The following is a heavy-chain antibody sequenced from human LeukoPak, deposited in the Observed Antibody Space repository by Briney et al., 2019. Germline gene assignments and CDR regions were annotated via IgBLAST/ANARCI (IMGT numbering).Heavy chain of an antibody. J-gene: IGHJ4*02. CDR1: GFTFSSYS. V-gene: IGHV3-21*01. CDR3: AKSRGGNYFDY. Sequence: GGSLRLSCAASGFTFSSYSMNWVRQAPGKGLEWVSSISSSSSYIYYADTVKGRFTISRDNAKNSLYLQMNSLRAEDTAVYYCAKSRGGNYFDYWGQGTLVTVSS. CDR2: ISSSSSYI.